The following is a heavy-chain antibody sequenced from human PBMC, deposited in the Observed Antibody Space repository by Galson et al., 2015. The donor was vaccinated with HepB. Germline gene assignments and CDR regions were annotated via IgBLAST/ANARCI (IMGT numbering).Heavy chain of an antibody. Sequence: SVKVSCKASGYTFTSHPRHWARQAPGQRLEWMGWINAGNGNTKYSEKFQGRVTISRDTSASTAYMELSNLRSEETAVYYCARGGEYFNYWGQGTLVTVSS. CDR1: GYTFTSHP. CDR3: ARGGEYFNY. J-gene: IGHJ4*02. CDR2: INAGNGNT. V-gene: IGHV1-3*01. D-gene: IGHD4-17*01.